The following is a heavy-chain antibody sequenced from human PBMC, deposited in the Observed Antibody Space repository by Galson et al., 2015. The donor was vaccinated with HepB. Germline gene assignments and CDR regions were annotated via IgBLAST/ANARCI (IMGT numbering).Heavy chain of an antibody. D-gene: IGHD6-13*01. CDR2: IWSDGTNK. CDR1: GFTFSNSA. Sequence: SLRLSCAASGFTFSNSAMHWVRQAPGKGLEWVAVIWSDGTNKYYADSVKGRFTFSRDNSKNTLYLQMNSLRAEDTAVYFCARSLVFPAGSAYYYHAMDVWGQGTTVTVSS. V-gene: IGHV3-33*03. CDR3: ARSLVFPAGSAYYYHAMDV. J-gene: IGHJ6*02.